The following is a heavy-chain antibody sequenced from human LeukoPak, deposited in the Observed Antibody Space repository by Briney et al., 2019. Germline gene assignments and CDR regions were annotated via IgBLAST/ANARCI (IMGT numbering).Heavy chain of an antibody. CDR2: INPNSGGT. V-gene: IGHV1-2*02. Sequence: GASVKVSCKASGYTFTGYYMHWVRQAPGQGLEWMGWINPNSGGTNYAQKFQGRVTMTRDTSISTAYMELSRLRSDDTAVYYCARAEGGGSYYLVDYWGQGTLATVSS. CDR3: ARAEGGGSYYLVDY. D-gene: IGHD1-26*01. J-gene: IGHJ4*02. CDR1: GYTFTGYY.